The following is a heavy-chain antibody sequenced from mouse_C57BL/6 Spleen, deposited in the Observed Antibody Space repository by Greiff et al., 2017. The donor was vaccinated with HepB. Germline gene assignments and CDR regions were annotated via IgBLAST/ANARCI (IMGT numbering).Heavy chain of an antibody. CDR1: GYTFTDYY. CDR2: INPYNGGT. CDR3: ARGGTTVVEGFAY. D-gene: IGHD1-1*01. J-gene: IGHJ3*01. V-gene: IGHV1-19*01. Sequence: VHVKQSGPVLVKPGASVKMSCKASGYTFTDYYMNWVKQSHGKSLEWIGVINPYNGGTSYNQKFKGKATLTVDKSSSTAYMELNSLTSEDSAVYYCARGGTTVVEGFAYWGQGTLVTVSA.